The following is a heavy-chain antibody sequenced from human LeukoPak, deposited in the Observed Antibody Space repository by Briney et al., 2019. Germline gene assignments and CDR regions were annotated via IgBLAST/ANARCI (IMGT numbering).Heavy chain of an antibody. CDR3: ARVGLHNWNYGAFDY. CDR1: GYSISSGYY. J-gene: IGHJ4*02. CDR2: IYHSGST. V-gene: IGHV4-38-2*02. D-gene: IGHD1-7*01. Sequence: SETLSLTCTVSGYSISSGYYWGWIRQPPGKGLEWIGSIYHSGSTYYNPSLKSRVTISVDTSKNQFSLKLSSVTAADTAVYYCARVGLHNWNYGAFDYWGQGTLVTVSS.